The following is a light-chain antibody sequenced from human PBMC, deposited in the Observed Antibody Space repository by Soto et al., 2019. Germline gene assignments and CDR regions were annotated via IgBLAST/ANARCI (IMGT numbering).Light chain of an antibody. CDR3: QQSYSTPRT. Sequence: DIQMTQSPSSLSASEGDRVTITCRAGQSISNYLNWYQQRPGKAPRLLIYDSSSLQSGVPSRFSGSGSGTDFTLTISSLQPEDFATYYCQQSYSTPRTFGQGTKVDIK. CDR1: QSISNY. V-gene: IGKV1-39*01. J-gene: IGKJ1*01. CDR2: DSS.